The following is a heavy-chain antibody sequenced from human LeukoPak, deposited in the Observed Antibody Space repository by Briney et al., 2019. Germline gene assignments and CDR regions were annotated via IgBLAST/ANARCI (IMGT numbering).Heavy chain of an antibody. CDR3: AHSAFRRVTGYSSGWNHSDY. V-gene: IGHV2-5*02. J-gene: IGHJ4*02. D-gene: IGHD6-19*01. Sequence: SGPTLVNPTQTLTLTCTFSGFSLSTSGVGVGWIRQPPGKALEWLALIYWDDDKRYSPSLKSRLTITKDTSKNQVVLTMTNMDPVDTATYYCAHSAFRRVTGYSSGWNHSDYWGQGTLVTVSS. CDR1: GFSLSTSGVG. CDR2: IYWDDDK.